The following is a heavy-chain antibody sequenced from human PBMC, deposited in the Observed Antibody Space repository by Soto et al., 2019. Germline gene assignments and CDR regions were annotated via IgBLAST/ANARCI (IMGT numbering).Heavy chain of an antibody. V-gene: IGHV1-3*01. D-gene: IGHD4-17*01. CDR3: ARDRTTSSTRRFDY. CDR2: ISGADGNT. J-gene: IGHJ4*02. CDR1: GYIFTNYA. Sequence: QVQLVQSGAEVKKPGASVKVSCKASGYIFTNYAIHWVRQAPGQRLEWMGWISGADGNTRYSPKFQGRLTISTDTSASTAYMKVSSLRSEDTAVFYCARDRTTSSTRRFDYWGQGTLVTVSS.